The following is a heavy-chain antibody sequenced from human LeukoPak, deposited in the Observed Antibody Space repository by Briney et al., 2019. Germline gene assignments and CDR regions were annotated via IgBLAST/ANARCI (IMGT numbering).Heavy chain of an antibody. CDR2: NSSDGGST. J-gene: IGHJ3*02. CDR3: VGSYFDWLGALDM. V-gene: IGHV3-64D*06. Sequence: PGGSLRLSSSASGFTFSNYAMHWVRQAPGKGLEYVSANSSDGGSTFYADSVKGRFTISRDNSKNTLYLPKRSLRAEDTAVYYCVGSYFDWLGALDMWGQGTMVTVSS. D-gene: IGHD3-9*01. CDR1: GFTFSNYA.